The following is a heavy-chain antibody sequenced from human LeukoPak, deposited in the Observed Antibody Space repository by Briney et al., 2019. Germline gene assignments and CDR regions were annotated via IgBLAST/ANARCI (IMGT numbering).Heavy chain of an antibody. CDR1: GGSFSTYF. CDR3: ERLSDKYYPSMTA. J-gene: IGHJ6*03. CDR2: ISDSGST. Sequence: SETLSLTCTVSGGSFSTYFWTWIRQPPGKGLEWIGYISDSGSTDYYPSLKSRVTISLDTSKNRCSLKLTSVTGADPDMYYCERLSDKYYPSMTAWGKGTTV. V-gene: IGHV4-59*01. D-gene: IGHD2/OR15-2a*01.